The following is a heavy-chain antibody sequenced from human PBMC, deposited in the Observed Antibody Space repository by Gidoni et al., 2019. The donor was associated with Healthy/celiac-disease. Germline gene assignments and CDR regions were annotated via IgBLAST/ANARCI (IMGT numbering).Heavy chain of an antibody. V-gene: IGHV3-11*01. Sequence: QVQLVESGGGLVKPGGSMRLSGAAWGFNCRDYYMSWIRQAPGKGLEWVSYISSSGSTIYYADSVKGRFTISRDNAKNSLYLQMNRLRAEDTAVYYCARVSADNCNYASDLWGQGTLVTVSS. CDR2: ISSSGSTI. CDR3: ARVSADNCNYASDL. CDR1: GFNCRDYY. J-gene: IGHJ5*02. D-gene: IGHD1-7*01.